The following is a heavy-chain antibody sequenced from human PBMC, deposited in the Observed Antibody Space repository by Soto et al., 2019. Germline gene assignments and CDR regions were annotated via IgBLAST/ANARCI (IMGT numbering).Heavy chain of an antibody. CDR1: GYSFTSYW. CDR3: ARGRYCSGGSCSDAFDI. CDR2: IYPGDSDT. J-gene: IGHJ3*02. Sequence: GESLKISCKGSGYSFTSYWIGWVRQMPGKGLEWMGIIYPGDSDTRYSPSFQGQVTISADKSISTAYLQWSSLKASDTAMYYCARGRYCSGGSCSDAFDIWGQGTMVTVSS. D-gene: IGHD2-15*01. V-gene: IGHV5-51*01.